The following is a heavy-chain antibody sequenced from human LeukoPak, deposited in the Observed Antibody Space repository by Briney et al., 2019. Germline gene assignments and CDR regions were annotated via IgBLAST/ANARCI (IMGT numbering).Heavy chain of an antibody. CDR3: ARDPSSIVGATDNWFDP. D-gene: IGHD1-26*01. CDR1: GYTFTSYG. CDR2: ISAYNGNT. V-gene: IGHV1-18*01. J-gene: IGHJ5*02. Sequence: ASVKVSCKASGYTFTSYGISWVRQAPGQGLEWMGWISAYNGNTNYAQKHQGRVTMTTDTSTSTAYMELRSLRSDDTAVYYCARDPSSIVGATDNWFDPWGQGTLVTVSS.